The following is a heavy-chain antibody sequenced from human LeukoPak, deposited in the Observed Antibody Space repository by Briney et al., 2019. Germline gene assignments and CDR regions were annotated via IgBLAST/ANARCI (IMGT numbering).Heavy chain of an antibody. Sequence: RESEYLAGVGQPPKKRLKAIGYIYYSGSTSYNSSLNSQVTISVDTSKNQFSLELSSVTAADTAVYYCARGGYYGRSGNSYKFGFDMWGQGTMVTV. CDR2: IYYSGST. CDR3: ARGGYYGRSGNSYKFGFDM. D-gene: IGHD3-22*01. J-gene: IGHJ3*02. CDR1: RESEY. V-gene: IGHV4-61*01.